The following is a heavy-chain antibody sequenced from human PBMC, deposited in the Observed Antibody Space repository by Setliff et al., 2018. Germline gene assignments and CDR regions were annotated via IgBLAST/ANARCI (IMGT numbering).Heavy chain of an antibody. CDR2: TIPMFGTT. V-gene: IGHV1-69*05. J-gene: IGHJ6*03. Sequence: SVKVSCKASGGTFSSYGISWVRQAPGQGLEWMGGTIPMFGTTSYARQFQGRVTIITDESTSTAYMQLSSLGSEDTAVCYCVREGVDSRSSTDYRYYMDVWGKGTTVTVSS. CDR3: VREGVDSRSSTDYRYYMDV. CDR1: GGTFSSYG. D-gene: IGHD3-22*01.